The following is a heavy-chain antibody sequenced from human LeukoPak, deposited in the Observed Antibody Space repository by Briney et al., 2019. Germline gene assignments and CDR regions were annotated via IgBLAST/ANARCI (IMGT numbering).Heavy chain of an antibody. J-gene: IGHJ4*02. V-gene: IGHV5-51*01. CDR2: IYPGDSDT. CDR1: GYSFNTYW. D-gene: IGHD6-19*01. CDR3: ARLTPPGYSSDWGDY. Sequence: RGESLKISCTGSGYSFNTYWIAWVRQMPGKGLEWMGIIYPGDSDTRYSPSFRGQVTISADKSISTAYLQWTSLKASDTAIYFCARLTPPGYSSDWGDYWGQGTLVTVSS.